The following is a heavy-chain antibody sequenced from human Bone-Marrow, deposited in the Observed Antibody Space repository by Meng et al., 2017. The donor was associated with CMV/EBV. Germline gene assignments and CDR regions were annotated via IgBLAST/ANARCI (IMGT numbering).Heavy chain of an antibody. CDR3: AKMVTGTTGGGDY. CDR1: GFTFSSYA. Sequence: GGSLRLSCAASGFTFSSYAMHWVRQAPGKGLEYVSAISSNGGSTYYADSVKGRFTISRDNSKDTLYLQMNSLRAEDTAVYYCAKMVTGTTGGGDYWGQGTLVTVSS. CDR2: ISSNGGST. V-gene: IGHV3-64*04. J-gene: IGHJ4*02. D-gene: IGHD1-20*01.